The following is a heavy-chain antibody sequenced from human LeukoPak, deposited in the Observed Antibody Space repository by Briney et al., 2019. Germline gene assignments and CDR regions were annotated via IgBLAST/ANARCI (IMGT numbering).Heavy chain of an antibody. Sequence: GRSLRLSCAASGFTFSDYYMSWIRQAPGKGLEWVSYISSSGSTIYYADSVKGRFTISRDNAKNSLYLQMNSLRAEDTAVYYCAREYSSSSWYFDLWGRGTLVTVSS. J-gene: IGHJ2*01. D-gene: IGHD6-6*01. CDR3: AREYSSSSWYFDL. CDR2: ISSSGSTI. V-gene: IGHV3-11*04. CDR1: GFTFSDYY.